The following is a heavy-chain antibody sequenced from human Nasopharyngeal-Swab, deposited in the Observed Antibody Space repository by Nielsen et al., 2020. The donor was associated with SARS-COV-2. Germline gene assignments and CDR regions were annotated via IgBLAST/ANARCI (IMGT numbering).Heavy chain of an antibody. CDR3: ARGVKYCSGGSCYSPIYYYYYMDV. V-gene: IGHV4-34*01. Sequence: GTRLGGIGELIHSGSTNYNPSLKSRVTISVDTSKNQFSLKLSSVTAADTAVYYCARGVKYCSGGSCYSPIYYYYYMDVWGKGTTVTVSS. CDR2: LIHSGST. D-gene: IGHD2-15*01. J-gene: IGHJ6*03.